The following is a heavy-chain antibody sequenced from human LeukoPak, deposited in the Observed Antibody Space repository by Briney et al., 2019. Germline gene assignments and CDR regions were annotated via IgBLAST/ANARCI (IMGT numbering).Heavy chain of an antibody. CDR3: SGGPNSDFWSGNNVG. Sequence: SETLSLTCAVYGGSFSGYYWSWIRQPPGKGLEWIGEINHSGSTNYNPSLKSRVTISVDTSKNQFSLKLSSVTAADTAVYYCSGGPNSDFWSGNNVGGGQGTLVTVSS. CDR1: GGSFSGYY. V-gene: IGHV4-34*01. J-gene: IGHJ4*02. D-gene: IGHD3-3*01. CDR2: INHSGST.